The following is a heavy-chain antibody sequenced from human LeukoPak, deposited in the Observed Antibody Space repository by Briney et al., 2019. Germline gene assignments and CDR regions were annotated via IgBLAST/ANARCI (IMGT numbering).Heavy chain of an antibody. CDR3: ARGRDGYNYFDAFDI. V-gene: IGHV5-51*01. CDR2: IYPDDSDT. CDR1: GYSFTSYW. J-gene: IGHJ3*02. D-gene: IGHD5-24*01. Sequence: GESLKISCKGSGYSFTSYWIGWVRQTPGKGLEWMGIIYPDDSDTRYSPPFQGQVTISADKSISTAYLQWSSLKASDIAMYYCARGRDGYNYFDAFDIWGQGTMVTVSS.